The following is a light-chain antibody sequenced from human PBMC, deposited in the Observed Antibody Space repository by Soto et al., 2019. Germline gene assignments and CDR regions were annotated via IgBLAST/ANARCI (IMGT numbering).Light chain of an antibody. CDR1: QSISSY. CDR2: AAS. CDR3: QQSYSTPRT. J-gene: IGKJ1*01. Sequence: DIQMTQSPSSLSASVGDRVTITCRASQSISSYLNLYQQKPGKAPKLLIYAASSLQSGVPSRFSGSVSGTDFTLTISSLQPEDFATYYCQQSYSTPRTFGQGTKVDI. V-gene: IGKV1-39*01.